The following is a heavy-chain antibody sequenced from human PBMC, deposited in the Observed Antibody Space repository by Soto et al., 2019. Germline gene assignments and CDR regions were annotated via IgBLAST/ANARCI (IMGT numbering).Heavy chain of an antibody. CDR3: ARTGVVVVTAIPSSYNWFDP. J-gene: IGHJ5*02. CDR1: GYTFTGYY. Sequence: GASVKVSCKASGYTFTGYYMHWVRQAPGQGLEWMGWINPNSGGTNYAQKFQGRVTMTRDTSISTAYMELSRLRSDDTAVYYCARTGVVVVTAIPSSYNWFDPWGQGTLVTSPQ. D-gene: IGHD2-21*02. CDR2: INPNSGGT. V-gene: IGHV1-2*02.